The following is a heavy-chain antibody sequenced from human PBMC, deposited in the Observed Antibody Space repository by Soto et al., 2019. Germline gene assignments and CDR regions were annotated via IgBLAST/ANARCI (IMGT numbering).Heavy chain of an antibody. V-gene: IGHV1-46*01. CDR3: TKVFVTRQLPNHLYYGMDV. CDR2: IDPSDGST. Sequence: QEHLVQSGTEVKKPGASVTISCQASGYLFTTYSMHWVRQVPGQALQWMGIIDPSDGSTIYAQQFQDRLTLTRDTSTNTVYMDLTSLRSEDTAMYYCTKVFVTRQLPNHLYYGMDVWGQGTTVIVSS. J-gene: IGHJ6*02. CDR1: GYLFTTYS. D-gene: IGHD6-6*01.